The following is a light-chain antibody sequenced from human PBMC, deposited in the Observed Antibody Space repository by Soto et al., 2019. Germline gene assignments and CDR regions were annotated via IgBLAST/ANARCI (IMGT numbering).Light chain of an antibody. CDR2: EGT. Sequence: QSVLTQPASVSGSPGQSITISCSGTTSDVGGYNLVSWYQQHTAKAPKLLIYEGTQRPSGVSSRFSGSKSGNTASLTISGLQAEDEADYYCCSYAGNDNFVFGTGTKVTVL. V-gene: IGLV2-23*01. CDR3: CSYAGNDNFV. J-gene: IGLJ1*01. CDR1: TSDVGGYNL.